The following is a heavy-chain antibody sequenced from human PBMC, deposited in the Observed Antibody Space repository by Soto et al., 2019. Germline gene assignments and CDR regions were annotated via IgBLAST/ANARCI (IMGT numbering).Heavy chain of an antibody. J-gene: IGHJ4*02. Sequence: QVQLVESGGGVVQPGRSLRLSCAASGFTFSSYAMHWVRQAPGKGLEWVAVISYDGSNKYYAYSVKGRFTISRDNSKNTLFLQMNSLRAEDTAVYYCARPLLLYSSGSFLDYWGQGTLVTFSS. CDR2: ISYDGSNK. CDR1: GFTFSSYA. CDR3: ARPLLLYSSGSFLDY. V-gene: IGHV3-30-3*01. D-gene: IGHD6-19*01.